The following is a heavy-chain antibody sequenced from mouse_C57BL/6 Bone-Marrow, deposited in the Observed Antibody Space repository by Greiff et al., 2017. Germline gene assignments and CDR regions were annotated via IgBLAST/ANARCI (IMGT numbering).Heavy chain of an antibody. CDR2: ISNGGGST. J-gene: IGHJ3*01. CDR3: ARGPY. V-gene: IGHV5-12*01. Sequence: EVMLVESGGGLVQPGGSLKLSCAASGFTFSDYYMYWVRQTPEKRLEWVAYISNGGGSTYYPDTVKGRFTISRDNAKNTLYLQMGRLKSEDTAMYYCARGPYWGQGTLVTVSA. CDR1: GFTFSDYY.